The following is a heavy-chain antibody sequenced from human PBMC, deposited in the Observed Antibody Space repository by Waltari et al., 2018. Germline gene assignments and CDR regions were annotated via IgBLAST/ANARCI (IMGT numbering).Heavy chain of an antibody. Sequence: QVQLQQLGAGLLKPSETLSLTCAVYGGSFSGNYWSWIGQPPGKGLEWIEEINHSGSTNYNPSLKSRVTISVDTSKNQFSLKLSSVTAADTAVYYCARGGVRGSGSYFQHWGQGTLVTVSS. CDR1: GGSFSGNY. J-gene: IGHJ1*01. D-gene: IGHD3-10*01. CDR2: INHSGST. CDR3: ARGGVRGSGSYFQH. V-gene: IGHV4-34*01.